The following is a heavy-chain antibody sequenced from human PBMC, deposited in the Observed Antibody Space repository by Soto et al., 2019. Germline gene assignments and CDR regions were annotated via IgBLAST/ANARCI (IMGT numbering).Heavy chain of an antibody. J-gene: IGHJ4*02. D-gene: IGHD4-17*01. V-gene: IGHV4-31*03. Sequence: QVQLQESGPGLVKPSQTLSLTCTVSGGSISTGGYYWTWIRQHPGKGLEWIGYIYYSGSTYYNPSLKRRVTISVDTSKNQFSLKLSSVTAADTAVNYCARGLSVTLFDNWGQGTLVPVSS. CDR2: IYYSGST. CDR1: GGSISTGGYY. CDR3: ARGLSVTLFDN.